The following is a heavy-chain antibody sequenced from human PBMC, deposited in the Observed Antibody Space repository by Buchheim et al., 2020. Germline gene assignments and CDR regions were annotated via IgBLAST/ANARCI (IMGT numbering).Heavy chain of an antibody. D-gene: IGHD2-2*01. CDR2: IYYSGST. Sequence: QLQLQESGPGLVKPSETLSLTCTVSGGSISSSSYYWGWIRQPPGKGLEWIGSIYYSGSTYYNPSLKSRVTISVDTSKNQFSLKLSSVTAADTAVYYCARDGAYCSSTSCSRRWFDPWGQGTL. CDR1: GGSISSSSYY. CDR3: ARDGAYCSSTSCSRRWFDP. V-gene: IGHV4-39*07. J-gene: IGHJ5*02.